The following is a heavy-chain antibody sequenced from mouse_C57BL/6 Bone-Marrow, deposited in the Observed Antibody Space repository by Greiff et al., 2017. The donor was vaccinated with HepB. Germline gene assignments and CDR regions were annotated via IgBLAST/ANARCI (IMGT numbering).Heavy chain of an antibody. CDR1: GFNIKDDY. CDR2: IDPENGDT. J-gene: IGHJ2*01. V-gene: IGHV14-4*01. Sequence: EVQLQQSGAELVRPGASVKLSCTASGFNIKDDYMHWVKQRPEQGLEWIGWIDPENGDTEYASKFQGKATITADTSSNTAYLQLSSLTSEDTAVYYCTTYIPHSPIYYYGSRGWGQGTTLTVSS. CDR3: TTYIPHSPIYYYGSRG. D-gene: IGHD1-1*01.